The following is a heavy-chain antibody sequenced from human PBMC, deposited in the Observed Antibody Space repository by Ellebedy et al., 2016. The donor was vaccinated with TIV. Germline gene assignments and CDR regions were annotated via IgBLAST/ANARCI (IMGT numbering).Heavy chain of an antibody. CDR1: GGSFSDYY. D-gene: IGHD4-17*01. J-gene: IGHJ2*01. CDR3: ARRVTTTIRANGYFDL. V-gene: IGHV4-34*01. CDR2: INHSGST. Sequence: SETLSLTCAVYGGSFSDYYWSWIRQPPGKGLEWIGEINHSGSTNYNPSLKSRVTISVDTSKNQFSLKLSSVTAADTAVFYCARRVTTTIRANGYFDLWGRGTLVTVSS.